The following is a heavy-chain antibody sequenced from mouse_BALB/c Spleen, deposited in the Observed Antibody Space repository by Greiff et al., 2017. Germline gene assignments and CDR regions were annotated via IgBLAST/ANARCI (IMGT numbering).Heavy chain of an antibody. J-gene: IGHJ1*01. CDR1: GYSITSDYA. Sequence: EVKVEESGPGLVKPSQSLSLTCTVTGYSITSDYAWNWIRQFPGNKLEWMGYISYSGSTSYNPSLKSRISITRDTSKNQFFLQLNSVTTEDTATYYCARNPTIYYYGSSYWYFDVWGAGTTVTVSS. CDR3: ARNPTIYYYGSSYWYFDV. D-gene: IGHD1-1*01. V-gene: IGHV3-2*02. CDR2: ISYSGST.